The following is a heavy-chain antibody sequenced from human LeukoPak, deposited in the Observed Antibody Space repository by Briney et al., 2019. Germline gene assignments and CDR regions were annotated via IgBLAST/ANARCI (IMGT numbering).Heavy chain of an antibody. CDR3: ARSWGSAVTFSWFDP. CDR2: IWYDGTNT. V-gene: IGHV3-33*01. CDR1: GFTFSSYG. D-gene: IGHD7-27*01. Sequence: GGSLRLSCAASGFTFSSYGMYWVRQAPGKGLEGVSVIWYDGTNTYYADSVKGRFTISRDNSKNEMQLHMNRLRGEDTAVYYCARSWGSAVTFSWFDPWGEGTLVTVSS. J-gene: IGHJ5*02.